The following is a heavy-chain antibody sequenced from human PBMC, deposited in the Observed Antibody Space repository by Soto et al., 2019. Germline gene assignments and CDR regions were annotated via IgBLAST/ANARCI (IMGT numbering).Heavy chain of an antibody. CDR3: ARVDSDILTGYFPYYYYYYMDV. CDR2: ISAYNGNT. D-gene: IGHD3-9*01. V-gene: IGHV1-18*01. Sequence: ASVKVSCKASGYTFTSYGISWVRQAPGQGLEWMGWISAYNGNTNYAQKLQGRVTMTTDTSTSTAYMELRGLRSDDTAVYYCARVDSDILTGYFPYYYYYYMDVWGKGTTVTVSS. CDR1: GYTFTSYG. J-gene: IGHJ6*03.